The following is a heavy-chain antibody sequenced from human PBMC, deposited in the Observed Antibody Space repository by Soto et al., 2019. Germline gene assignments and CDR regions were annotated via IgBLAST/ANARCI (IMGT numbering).Heavy chain of an antibody. Sequence: QVQLVQSGAEVKKPWASVKVSCNASGYTFTSYGISWVRQAPGPGLEWMGWSSAHNGNTKYAQKLQGRVTMTTDTSTSTAYMKLRSLRSDDTALYYCARGLSYGLCDYWGQGNLVTVSS. J-gene: IGHJ4*02. CDR3: ARGLSYGLCDY. V-gene: IGHV1-18*01. CDR2: SSAHNGNT. CDR1: GYTFTSYG. D-gene: IGHD5-18*01.